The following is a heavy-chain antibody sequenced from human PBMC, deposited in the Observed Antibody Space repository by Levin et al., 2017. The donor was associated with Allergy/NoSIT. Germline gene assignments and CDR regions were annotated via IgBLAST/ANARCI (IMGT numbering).Heavy chain of an antibody. CDR1: GGPISSYY. V-gene: IGHV4-59*01. D-gene: IGHD4-11*01. CDR3: ARDRTVTIREIYYDYGMDG. Sequence: SETLSLTCTVSGGPISSYYWSWIRQPPGKGLEWIGYISYSGSTNYNPSLKSRVTLSVDTSKKRFSLRLSSVTAADTDVYYCARDRTVTIREIYYDYGMDGWGPGTTVTVSS. J-gene: IGHJ6*02. CDR2: ISYSGST.